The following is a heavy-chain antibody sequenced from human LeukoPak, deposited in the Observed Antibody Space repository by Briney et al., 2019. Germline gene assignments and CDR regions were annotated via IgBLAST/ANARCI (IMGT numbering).Heavy chain of an antibody. CDR1: GYTFTSYY. V-gene: IGHV1-46*01. D-gene: IGHD2-2*02. Sequence: ASVKVSCKASGYTFTSYYMHWVRQAPGQGLEWMGIINPSGGSTSYAQKFQGRVTMTRDTSTSTVYMELSSLRSEDTAVYYCARQYCSSTSCYTGHFDYWGQGTLVTVSS. CDR3: ARQYCSSTSCYTGHFDY. CDR2: INPSGGST. J-gene: IGHJ4*02.